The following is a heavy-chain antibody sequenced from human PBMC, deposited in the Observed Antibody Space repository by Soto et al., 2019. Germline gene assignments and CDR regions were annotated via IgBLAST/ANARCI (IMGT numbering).Heavy chain of an antibody. Sequence: SETLSLTCTVSGGSISSYYWSWIRQPPGKGLEWIGYIYYSGSTNYNPSLKSRVTISVDTSKNQFSLKLSSVTAADTAVYYCARHDWNYGRVWGQGTLVTVSS. CDR2: IYYSGST. J-gene: IGHJ4*02. D-gene: IGHD1-7*01. CDR3: ARHDWNYGRV. CDR1: GGSISSYY. V-gene: IGHV4-59*08.